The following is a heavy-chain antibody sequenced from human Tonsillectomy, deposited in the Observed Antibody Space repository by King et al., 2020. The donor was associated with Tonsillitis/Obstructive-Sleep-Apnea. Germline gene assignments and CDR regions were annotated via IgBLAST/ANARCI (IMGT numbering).Heavy chain of an antibody. CDR3: VKDSEAPSPKHLDS. J-gene: IGHJ1*01. CDR1: GFTFGSYV. Sequence: VQLVESGGGLVQPGGSLRLSCSASGFTFGSYVMHWVRQAPGKGLEYVSVINNNGYDTYYADSVKGRFTISRDNSKNTLYLQMSSLRVEDTAVYYCVKDSEAPSPKHLDSWGQGTLVTVSS. CDR2: INNNGYDT. D-gene: IGHD2-21*01. V-gene: IGHV3-64D*06.